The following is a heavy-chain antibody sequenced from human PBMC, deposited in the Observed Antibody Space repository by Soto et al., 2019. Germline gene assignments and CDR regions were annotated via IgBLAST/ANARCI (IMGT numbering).Heavy chain of an antibody. D-gene: IGHD3-22*01. CDR3: ASTYSGYFDN. Sequence: SETLSLTCSVSGDSMSSGAYYWSWIRQHPGKGLGWIAYIYHSGDTHYNPSLRSRITISVDTSKNQFSLKLTSVTDADTAIYYCASTYSGYFDNWGQGTLVTVSS. J-gene: IGHJ4*02. CDR2: IYHSGDT. V-gene: IGHV4-31*03. CDR1: GDSMSSGAYY.